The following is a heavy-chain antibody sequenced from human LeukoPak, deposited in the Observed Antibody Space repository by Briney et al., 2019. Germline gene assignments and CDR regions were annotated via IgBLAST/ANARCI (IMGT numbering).Heavy chain of an antibody. CDR1: GYTFTGYY. J-gene: IGHJ4*02. CDR2: MNPNSGNT. CDR3: ARGEQLVHVDY. Sequence: ASVKVSCKASGYTFTGYYMHWVRQAPGQGLEWMGWMNPNSGNTGYAQRFQGRVTITRNTSISTAYMELSSLRSEDTAVYYCARGEQLVHVDYWGQGTLVTVSS. V-gene: IGHV1-8*03. D-gene: IGHD6-6*01.